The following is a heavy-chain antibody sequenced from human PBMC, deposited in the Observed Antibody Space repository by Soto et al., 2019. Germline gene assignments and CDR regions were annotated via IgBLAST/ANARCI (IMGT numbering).Heavy chain of an antibody. J-gene: IGHJ6*02. CDR1: GGPFSGYY. CDR3: ARVPYYDILTGYVGYYYYGMDV. V-gene: IGHV4-34*09. D-gene: IGHD3-9*01. CDR2: INDSGST. Sequence: SETLSLTCDVYGGPFSGYYCTWIRQPPGKGLEWIGEINDSGSTNYNPSLKSRVTISVDTSKNQFSLKLSSVTAADTAVYYCARVPYYDILTGYVGYYYYGMDVWGQGTTVTVS.